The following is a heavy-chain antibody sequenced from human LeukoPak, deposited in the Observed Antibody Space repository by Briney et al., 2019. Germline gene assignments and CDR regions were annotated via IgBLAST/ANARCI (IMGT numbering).Heavy chain of an antibody. V-gene: IGHV1-3*01. CDR1: GYTFTSYA. CDR3: ARDHCSSTSCYTGYYYYGMDV. D-gene: IGHD2-2*02. CDR2: INAGNGNT. J-gene: IGHJ6*04. Sequence: ASVKVSCKASGYTFTSYAMHWVRQAPGQRLEWMGWINAGNGNTKYSQKFQGRVTITRDTSASAAYMELSSLRSEDTAVYYCARDHCSSTSCYTGYYYYGMDVWGEGTTVTVSS.